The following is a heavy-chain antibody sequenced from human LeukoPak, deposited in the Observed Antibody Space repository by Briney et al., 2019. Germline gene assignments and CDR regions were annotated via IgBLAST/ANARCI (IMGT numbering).Heavy chain of an antibody. CDR3: ARGSGYSYGFGY. D-gene: IGHD5-18*01. CDR1: GGTFSSYA. Sequence: ASVKVSCKASGGTFSSYAISWVRQAPGQGLKWMGGIIPIFGTANYAQKFQGRVTITTDESTSTAYMELSSLRSEDTAVYYCARGSGYSYGFGYWGQGTLVTVSS. CDR2: IIPIFGTA. V-gene: IGHV1-69*05. J-gene: IGHJ4*02.